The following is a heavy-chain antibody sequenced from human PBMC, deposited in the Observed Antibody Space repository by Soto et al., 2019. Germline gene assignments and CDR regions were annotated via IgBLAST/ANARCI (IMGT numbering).Heavy chain of an antibody. Sequence: QVQLQQWGAGLLKPSETLSLTCAVYGGSFSGYYWSWIRQPPGKGLEWIGEINHSGSTNYNPSLKRRGTISVDTAKNQFSLKLSSVTAADTAVYYCARAGGLNGKDAFDIWGQGTMVTVSS. D-gene: IGHD3-16*01. J-gene: IGHJ3*02. CDR1: GGSFSGYY. CDR2: INHSGST. CDR3: ARAGGLNGKDAFDI. V-gene: IGHV4-34*01.